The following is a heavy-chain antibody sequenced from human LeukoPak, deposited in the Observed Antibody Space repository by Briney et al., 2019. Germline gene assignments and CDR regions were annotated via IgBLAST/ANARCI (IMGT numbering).Heavy chain of an antibody. V-gene: IGHV3-48*01. CDR1: GFTFSGYS. Sequence: GGSLRLSCAASGFTFSGYSMNWVRQAPGKGLEWVSYISSSSTTIYYADSLKGRFTISRDNAKKSLYLQIDSLRAEDTAVYYCAKGVPAAPPDEFQHWGQGTLVTVSS. CDR3: AKGVPAAPPDEFQH. CDR2: ISSSSTTI. D-gene: IGHD2-2*01. J-gene: IGHJ1*01.